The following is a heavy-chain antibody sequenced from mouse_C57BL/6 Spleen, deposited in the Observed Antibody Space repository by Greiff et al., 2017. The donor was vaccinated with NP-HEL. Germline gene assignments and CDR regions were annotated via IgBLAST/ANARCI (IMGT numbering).Heavy chain of an antibody. Sequence: EVQLQQSGPELVKPGASVKISCKASGYTFTDYYMNWVKQSHGKSLEWIGDINPNNGGTSYNQKFKGKSTLTVDKSSSTAYMELRSLTSEDSAVYYCARGYYYGSSYGLAYWGQGTLVTVSA. CDR2: INPNNGGT. CDR3: ARGYYYGSSYGLAY. D-gene: IGHD1-1*01. V-gene: IGHV1-26*01. J-gene: IGHJ3*01. CDR1: GYTFTDYY.